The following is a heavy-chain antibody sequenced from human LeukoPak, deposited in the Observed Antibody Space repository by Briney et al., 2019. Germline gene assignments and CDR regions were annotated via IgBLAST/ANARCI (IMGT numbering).Heavy chain of an antibody. CDR3: AKDFSGWNY. J-gene: IGHJ4*02. CDR2: ISNSGGRT. D-gene: IGHD6-19*01. CDR1: GFTVSSNY. V-gene: IGHV3-23*01. Sequence: WGSLSLSCAASGFTVSSNYMSWVRQAPGKGLEWVSGISNSGGRTYYADSVKGRFTISRDGSKNTLFLQMNSLRAEDTAVYYCAKDFSGWNYWGQGNRVSLFS.